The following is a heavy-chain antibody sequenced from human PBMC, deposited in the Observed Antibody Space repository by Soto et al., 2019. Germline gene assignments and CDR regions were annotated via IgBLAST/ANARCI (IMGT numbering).Heavy chain of an antibody. J-gene: IGHJ4*02. CDR3: ARESTATTGSGLDS. CDR2: ISSTSTYI. D-gene: IGHD2-8*02. Sequence: EVQLAESGGGLVKPGGSLRLSCAASGFTFSAYTMNWVRQAPGKGLEWVSSISSTSTYIYYADSVKGRFTISRDSAKNSLYLQMNSLRAEDTAVYYCARESTATTGSGLDSWGQGTLVTVSS. CDR1: GFTFSAYT. V-gene: IGHV3-21*01.